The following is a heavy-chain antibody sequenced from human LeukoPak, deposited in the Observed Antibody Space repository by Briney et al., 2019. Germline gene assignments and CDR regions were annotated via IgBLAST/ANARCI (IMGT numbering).Heavy chain of an antibody. V-gene: IGHV1-69*04. CDR2: IIPILGIA. J-gene: IGHJ4*02. CDR3: ARDTSLAAAAGDY. CDR1: GYTFTGYY. D-gene: IGHD6-13*01. Sequence: GASVKVSCKASGYTFTGYYMHWVRQAPGQGLEWMGRIIPILGIANYAQKFQGRVTITADKSTSTAYMELSSLRSEDTAVYYCARDTSLAAAAGDYWGQGTLVTVSS.